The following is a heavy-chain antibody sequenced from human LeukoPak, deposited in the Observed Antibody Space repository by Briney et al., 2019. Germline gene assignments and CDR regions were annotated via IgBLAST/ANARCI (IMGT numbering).Heavy chain of an antibody. CDR3: ARPRYGSGSPPDY. J-gene: IGHJ4*02. D-gene: IGHD3-10*01. CDR1: GGSISSGGYY. V-gene: IGHV4-31*03. Sequence: PSETLSLTCTVSGGSISSGGYYWSWIRQHPGKGLEWIGYIYYSGSTYYNPSLKSRATISVDTSKNQFSLKLSSVTAADTAVYYCARPRYGSGSPPDYWGQGTLVTVSS. CDR2: IYYSGST.